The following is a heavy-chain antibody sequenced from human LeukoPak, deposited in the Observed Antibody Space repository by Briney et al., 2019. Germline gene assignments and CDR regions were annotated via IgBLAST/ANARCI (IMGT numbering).Heavy chain of an antibody. D-gene: IGHD3-10*01. CDR3: ARDRRATTFYYGSGSFDY. Sequence: GGSLRLSCAASGFTFSSYWMSWVRQAPGKGLEWVANIKQDGSEKYYVDSVKGRFTISRDNAKNSLYLQMNSLRAEDTAVYYCARDRRATTFYYGSGSFDYWGQGTLVTVSS. J-gene: IGHJ4*02. CDR2: IKQDGSEK. CDR1: GFTFSSYW. V-gene: IGHV3-7*01.